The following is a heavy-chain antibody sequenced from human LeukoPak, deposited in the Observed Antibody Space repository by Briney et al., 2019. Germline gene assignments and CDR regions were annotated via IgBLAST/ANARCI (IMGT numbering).Heavy chain of an antibody. CDR2: ISSSGSTI. D-gene: IGHD4-11*01. V-gene: IGHV3-48*03. J-gene: IGHJ6*03. CDR1: GFTFSSYE. CDR3: AKDSTVTPGSTGYMDV. Sequence: GGSLRLSCAASGFTFSSYEMNWVRQAPGKGLEWVSYISSSGSTIYYADSVKGRFTISRDNAKNSLYLQMNSLRAEDMALYYCAKDSTVTPGSTGYMDVRGKGTTVTVSS.